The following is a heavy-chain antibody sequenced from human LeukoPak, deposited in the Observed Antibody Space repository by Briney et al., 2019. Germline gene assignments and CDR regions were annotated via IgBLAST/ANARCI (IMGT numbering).Heavy chain of an antibody. CDR2: ISETSRKT. CDR3: VQEARRDGYKLAPVAEH. D-gene: IGHD5-24*01. J-gene: IGHJ1*01. Sequence: PGGSLRLSCAASGLTFNIYAMSWVRQAPGKGLEWVSAISETSRKTYYSDPVKGRFTISRDNSKNTLYLQMNDLRDEDTAVYYCVQEARRDGYKLAPVAEHWGQGTLVTVSS. CDR1: GLTFNIYA. V-gene: IGHV3-23*01.